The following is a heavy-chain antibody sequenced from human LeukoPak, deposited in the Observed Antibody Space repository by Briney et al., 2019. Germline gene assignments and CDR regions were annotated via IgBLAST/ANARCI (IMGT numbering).Heavy chain of an antibody. CDR3: AGGLQWLSLDS. D-gene: IGHD6-19*01. J-gene: IGHJ4*02. CDR2: IYYIGNP. Sequence: SETLSLTCTVSGGSISSYYWSWIRQPPGKGLEWIGYIYYIGNPNYNPSLKTRVTISIDTSKNQFSLNLRSVTAADTAVYYCAGGLQWLSLDSWGQGTLVAVSS. V-gene: IGHV4-59*01. CDR1: GGSISSYY.